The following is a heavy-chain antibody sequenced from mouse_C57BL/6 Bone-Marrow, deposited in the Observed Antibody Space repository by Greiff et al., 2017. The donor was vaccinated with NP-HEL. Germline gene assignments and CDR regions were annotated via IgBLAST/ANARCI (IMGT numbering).Heavy chain of an antibody. CDR2: INPSTGGT. Sequence: EVQVVESGPELVKPGASVKISCKASGYSFTGYYMNWVKQSPEKSLEWIGEINPSTGGTTYNQKFKAKATLTVDKSSSTAYMQLKSLTSEDSAVYYGAREEDGNYLYYAMDYGGQGTSVTVSS. CDR3: AREEDGNYLYYAMDY. CDR1: GYSFTGYY. V-gene: IGHV1-42*01. D-gene: IGHD2-1*01. J-gene: IGHJ4*01.